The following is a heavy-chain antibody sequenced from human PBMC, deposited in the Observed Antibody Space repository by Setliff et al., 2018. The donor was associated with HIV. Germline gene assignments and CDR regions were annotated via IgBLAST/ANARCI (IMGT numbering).Heavy chain of an antibody. CDR1: GYSINDGYH. V-gene: IGHV4-38-2*02. CDR3: VRDRALRFSQSPSLHYFDV. CDR2: IYNSGRA. J-gene: IGHJ4*01. Sequence: KPSETLSLTCLVFGYSINDGYHWGWIRQSPRKGLEWIGSIYNSGRASYNPSRRSRASLSIDTSKNRFSLRLNPVTAADTAVYYCVRDRALRFSQSPSLHYFDVWGQGILVTVSS.